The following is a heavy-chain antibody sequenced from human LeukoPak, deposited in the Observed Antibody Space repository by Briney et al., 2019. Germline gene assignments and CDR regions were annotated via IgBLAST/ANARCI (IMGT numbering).Heavy chain of an antibody. CDR1: GYTFTSYD. CDR2: MNPNSGNT. CDR3: ARAGGDYGDYYHYYYYMDV. Sequence: ASVKVSCKASGYTFTSYDINWVRQATGQGLEWMGWMNPNSGNTGYAQKFQGRVTMTRNTSISTAYMELSSLTSEDTAVYYCARAGGDYGDYYHYYYYMDVWGSGTTVTVSS. V-gene: IGHV1-8*01. D-gene: IGHD4-17*01. J-gene: IGHJ6*03.